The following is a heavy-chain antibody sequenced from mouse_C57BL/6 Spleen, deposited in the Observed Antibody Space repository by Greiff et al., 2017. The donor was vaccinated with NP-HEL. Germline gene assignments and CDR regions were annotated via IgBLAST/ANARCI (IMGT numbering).Heavy chain of an antibody. CDR3: ATDYYYDEDSSYYAMAY. J-gene: IGHJ4*01. V-gene: IGHV14-3*01. CDR1: GFTFTNTD. D-gene: IGHD2-4*01. CDR2: IDPANGNT. Sequence: EVQLQQSVAELVRPGASVKLSCTASGFTFTNTDMHWVKQRPEQGLEWIGRIDPANGNTNYAAKFQGKATITDDTSSHTAYLKLSRLTSDDTAIYYCATDYYYDEDSSYYAMAYWGQGTSVTVSS.